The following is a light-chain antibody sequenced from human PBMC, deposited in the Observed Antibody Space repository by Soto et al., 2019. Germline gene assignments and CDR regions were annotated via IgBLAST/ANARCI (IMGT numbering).Light chain of an antibody. Sequence: EVLMTQSPATLSVSPGERAVLSCRASQSVSSNLAWYQQRRGQAPRLLIYGAFARATGTPARFSGSGSGTEFTLTISNLQSEDSAIYYCQEYNDWPGMYNFGQGTDWRLN. CDR3: QEYNDWPGMYN. CDR1: QSVSSN. V-gene: IGKV3-15*01. CDR2: GAF. J-gene: IGKJ2*01.